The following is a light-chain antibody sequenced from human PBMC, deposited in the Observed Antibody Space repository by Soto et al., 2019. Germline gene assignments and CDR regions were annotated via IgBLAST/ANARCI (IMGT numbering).Light chain of an antibody. CDR1: SSDVGGYNY. Sequence: QSVLTQPPSASGSPGQSVTISCTGTSSDVGGYNYVSWYQQHPGKAPKLMIYEVSKRPSGVPDRFSGSKSGNTASLTVSGLQAEDEADYYCSSYAGSNTFGHLYVVGTGTKVTV. CDR2: EVS. J-gene: IGLJ1*01. V-gene: IGLV2-8*01. CDR3: SSYAGSNTFGHLYV.